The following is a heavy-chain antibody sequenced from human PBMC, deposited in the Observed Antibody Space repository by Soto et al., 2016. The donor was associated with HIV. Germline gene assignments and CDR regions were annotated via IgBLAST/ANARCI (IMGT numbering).Heavy chain of an antibody. D-gene: IGHD1-26*01. Sequence: QVHLVESGGGVVQPGTSLRLSCGASGFTFRDYGMHWVRQAPGKGLEWVAVIWFDGRNKYYADSVRGRFTVSRDNSKNTLFLQMNSLRIEDTAMYYCVKGEESDNAPGDYWGQGALVSVSS. CDR1: GFTFRDYG. V-gene: IGHV3-33*03. J-gene: IGHJ4*02. CDR3: VKGEESDNAPGDY. CDR2: IWFDGRNK.